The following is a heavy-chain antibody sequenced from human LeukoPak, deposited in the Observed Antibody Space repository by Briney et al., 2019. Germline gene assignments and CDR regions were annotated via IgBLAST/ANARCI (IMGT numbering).Heavy chain of an antibody. CDR1: GFTVSSNY. CDR3: ARVGKNGWDFDH. V-gene: IGHV3-7*01. J-gene: IGHJ4*02. D-gene: IGHD6-19*01. CDR2: INEDGSLT. Sequence: AGGPLRLSCAASGFTVSSNYMTWVRQAPGKGLEWVANINEDGSLTYYVDSVKGRFTISRDNTKTSLYLQMNTLRAEDTAVYYCARVGKNGWDFDHWGQGTLVTVSS.